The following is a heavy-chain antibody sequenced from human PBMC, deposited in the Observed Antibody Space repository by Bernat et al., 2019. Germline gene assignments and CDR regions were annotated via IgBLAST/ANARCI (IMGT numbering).Heavy chain of an antibody. V-gene: IGHV4-31*03. CDR2: IFYRGST. J-gene: IGHJ5*02. D-gene: IGHD2-21*02. CDR3: VRTDSGCGGDWSWFDP. Sequence: QVQLQESGPGLVKPSQTLSLTCTVSGGSISTANYYWSCIRQHPGKGLEWIGYIFYRGSTYYNPSLKSRVTISLDTSKNQFSLKLSSVTAADTAVYYCVRTDSGCGGDWSWFDPRGRGTPVAGSS. CDR1: GGSISTANYY.